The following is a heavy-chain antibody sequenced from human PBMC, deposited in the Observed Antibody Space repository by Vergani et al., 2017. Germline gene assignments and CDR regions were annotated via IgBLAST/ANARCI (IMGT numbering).Heavy chain of an antibody. J-gene: IGHJ6*02. CDR1: GYSFTSYW. CDR2: IYPGDSDT. CDR3: ARHRGWGLVVVAATPWYYYYVMDV. D-gene: IGHD2-15*01. V-gene: IGHV5-51*01. Sequence: EVQLVQSGAEVKKPGESLKFSCKGSGYSFTSYWIGWVRQMPGKGLDWMGIIYPGDSDTRYSPSFQGKVTISADKSISTSYLQWSSLKASDTAMYYCARHRGWGLVVVAATPWYYYYVMDVWGQGTTVTVSS.